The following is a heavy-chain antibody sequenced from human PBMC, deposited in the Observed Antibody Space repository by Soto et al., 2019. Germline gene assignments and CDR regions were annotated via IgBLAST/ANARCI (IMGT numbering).Heavy chain of an antibody. V-gene: IGHV1-2*02. D-gene: IGHD2-2*01. CDR1: GYTFTGYY. Sequence: QVQLVQSGAEVKKPGASVKVSCKASGYTFTGYYMHWVRQAPGQGLEWMGWINPNSGGTNYAQKFQGRVTMTRDTSISTAYMELSRLRSEDTAVYYCARDPDIVVVPAASGPNYYYYGMDVWGQGTTVTVSS. CDR2: INPNSGGT. CDR3: ARDPDIVVVPAASGPNYYYYGMDV. J-gene: IGHJ6*02.